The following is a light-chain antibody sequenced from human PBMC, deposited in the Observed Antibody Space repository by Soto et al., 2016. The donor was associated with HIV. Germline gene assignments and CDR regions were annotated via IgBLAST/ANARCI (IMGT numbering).Light chain of an antibody. J-gene: IGLJ3*02. CDR2: DDN. V-gene: IGLV3-21*02. CDR1: NIGDKS. CDR3: QVWDSRNDHRV. Sequence: SYELTQPVSVSVAPGETARITCGGNNIGDKSVHWYQQKPGQAPVLVVYDDNDRPSGIPERFSGSNFGNTATLTISRVEAGDEADYHCQVWDSRNDHRVFGGGTKLTVL.